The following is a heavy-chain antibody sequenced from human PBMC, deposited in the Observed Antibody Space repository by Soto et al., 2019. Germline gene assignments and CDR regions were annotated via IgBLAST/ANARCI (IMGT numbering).Heavy chain of an antibody. Sequence: QITLKESGPTLVKPTQTLTLTCTFSGFSLTTTGVGVGWIRQPPGKALEWLALIYWDDDKRYSPSLKSRLTITQDTSKNQVVLTRTNMDPVDTATYFCAHRAVLCSGGTCYSHPFDFWGQGTLVTVSS. CDR1: GFSLTTTGVG. J-gene: IGHJ4*02. CDR2: IYWDDDK. CDR3: AHRAVLCSGGTCYSHPFDF. V-gene: IGHV2-5*02. D-gene: IGHD2-15*01.